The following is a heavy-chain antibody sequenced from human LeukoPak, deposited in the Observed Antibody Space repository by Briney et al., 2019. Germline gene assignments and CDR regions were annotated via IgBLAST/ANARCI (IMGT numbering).Heavy chain of an antibody. CDR1: GYTFTRYY. V-gene: IGHV1-46*01. D-gene: IGHD3-10*01. CDR2: INPSGGST. J-gene: IGHJ3*02. Sequence: ASVKVSCKASGYTFTRYYIRWVRQAPGQGLEWMGIINPSGGSTTYAQKFLGRVTMTRDTSTSTVYMELSSLRSEDSAVYFCAREMSGGNAFDIWGQGTMVTVSS. CDR3: AREMSGGNAFDI.